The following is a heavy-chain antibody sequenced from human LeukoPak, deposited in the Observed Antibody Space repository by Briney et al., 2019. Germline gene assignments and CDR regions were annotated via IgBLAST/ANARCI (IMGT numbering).Heavy chain of an antibody. V-gene: IGHV1-2*06. J-gene: IGHJ3*02. Sequence: ASVKVSCKASGYTFTGYYMHWVRQAPGQGLEWMGRINPNSGGTNYAQKFQGRVTMTRDTSISTAYMELSRLRSDDTAVYYCARDLQWPHDAFDIWGQGTMVTVSS. CDR2: INPNSGGT. CDR3: ARDLQWPHDAFDI. CDR1: GYTFTGYY. D-gene: IGHD6-19*01.